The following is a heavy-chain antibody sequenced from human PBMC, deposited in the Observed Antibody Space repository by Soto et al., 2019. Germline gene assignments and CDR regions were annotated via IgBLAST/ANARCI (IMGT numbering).Heavy chain of an antibody. V-gene: IGHV3-23*01. Sequence: VQLLESGGGLVQPGGSRRLSCAASGFTFNNYAMTWVRQAPGKGLDWVSAISGGGDTTSYADSVKGRFTVSRDGSKNTLYLQMSSLRAEDTALYYCAKGRGGSGSLTPRVDFWGQGTLVTVSS. CDR2: ISGGGDTT. J-gene: IGHJ4*02. D-gene: IGHD3-10*01. CDR1: GFTFNNYA. CDR3: AKGRGGSGSLTPRVDF.